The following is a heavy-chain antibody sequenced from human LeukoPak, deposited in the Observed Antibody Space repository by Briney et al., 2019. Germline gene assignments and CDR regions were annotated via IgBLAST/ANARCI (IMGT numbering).Heavy chain of an antibody. Sequence: GGSLRLSCAASGFTFTSYAMNWVRQAPGQGLEWMGWINTNTGNPTYAQGFTGRFVFSLDTSVSTAYLQISSLKAEDTAVYYCARGQDIVVVVALNPWGQGTLVTVSS. D-gene: IGHD2-15*01. CDR3: ARGQDIVVVVALNP. J-gene: IGHJ5*02. CDR2: INTNTGNP. CDR1: GFTFTSYA. V-gene: IGHV7-4-1*02.